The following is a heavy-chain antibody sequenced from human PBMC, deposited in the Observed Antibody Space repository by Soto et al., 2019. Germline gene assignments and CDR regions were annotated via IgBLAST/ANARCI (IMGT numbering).Heavy chain of an antibody. CDR3: ARDVPLNYYDGTFSYYAMDV. CDR2: IIPFFKAA. V-gene: IGHV1-69*13. Sequence: EASVKVSCKASGGTFSSHAISWVRQAPGQGLEWMAGIIPFFKAANYAQKFQGRVTITADGSTSTAYMDLYSLRSEDTAVYYCARDVPLNYYDGTFSYYAMDVWGQGTTVTVSS. J-gene: IGHJ6*02. CDR1: GGTFSSHA. D-gene: IGHD3-16*01.